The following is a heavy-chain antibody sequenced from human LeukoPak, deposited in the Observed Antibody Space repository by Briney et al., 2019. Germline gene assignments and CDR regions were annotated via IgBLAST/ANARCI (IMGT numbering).Heavy chain of an antibody. Sequence: SETLSLTCIVSGGSISSYYWSWIRQPAGKGLEWIGRISSSGSTHYNASLKSRDTMSVDTSENQFSLRLTSVTAADTGVYYCARAVAGTADFDYWGQGTLVTVSS. CDR2: ISSSGST. CDR1: GGSISSYY. V-gene: IGHV4-4*07. J-gene: IGHJ4*02. CDR3: ARAVAGTADFDY. D-gene: IGHD6-19*01.